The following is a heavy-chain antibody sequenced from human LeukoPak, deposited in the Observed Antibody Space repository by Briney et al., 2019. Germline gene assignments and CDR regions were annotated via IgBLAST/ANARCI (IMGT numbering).Heavy chain of an antibody. Sequence: SETLSLTCTVSGGSISTYYWSWIRQPPGKGLEWIGYIFYSGSTNYNPSLKSRVTISVDTSKSQFSLKLSSVTAADTAVYYCARGEGYSYGYGFDYWGQGTLVTVSS. J-gene: IGHJ4*02. V-gene: IGHV4-59*01. CDR3: ARGEGYSYGYGFDY. CDR1: GGSISTYY. CDR2: IFYSGST. D-gene: IGHD5-18*01.